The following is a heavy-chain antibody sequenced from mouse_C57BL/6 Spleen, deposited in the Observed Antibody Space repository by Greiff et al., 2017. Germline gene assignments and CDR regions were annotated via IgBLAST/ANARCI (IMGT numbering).Heavy chain of an antibody. CDR3: ARVPNWVDY. D-gene: IGHD4-1*01. CDR1: GYTFTSYW. CDR2: IDPSDSYT. Sequence: VQLQQPGAELVKPGASVKLSCKASGYTFTSYWMQWVKQRPGQGLEWIGEIDPSDSYTNYNQKFKGKATLTVDTSSSTAYMQLSSLTSEDSAVYYCARVPNWVDYWGQGTTLTVSS. V-gene: IGHV1-50*01. J-gene: IGHJ2*01.